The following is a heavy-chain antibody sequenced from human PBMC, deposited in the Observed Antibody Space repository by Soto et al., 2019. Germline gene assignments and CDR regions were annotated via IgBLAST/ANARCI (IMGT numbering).Heavy chain of an antibody. Sequence: ASVKVSCKASGYTFTSYGISWVRQAPGQGLEWMGWISAYNGNTNYAQKLQGRVTMTTDTSISTAYMELSSLRSEDTAVYYCARFHAYYYYYMDVWGKGTTVTVSS. D-gene: IGHD3-16*01. V-gene: IGHV1-18*01. CDR2: ISAYNGNT. J-gene: IGHJ6*03. CDR3: ARFHAYYYYYMDV. CDR1: GYTFTSYG.